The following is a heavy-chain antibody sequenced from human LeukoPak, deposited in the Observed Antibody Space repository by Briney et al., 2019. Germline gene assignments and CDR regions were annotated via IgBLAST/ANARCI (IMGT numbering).Heavy chain of an antibody. Sequence: SETLSLTCAVSGYSISSGYYGGWIRQPPGKGLEWIGSIYHSGSTYYNPSLKSRVTISVDTSKNQFSLKLSSVTAADTAVYYCARRNYDFWSGYRGDAFDIWGQGTMVTVSS. CDR2: IYHSGST. D-gene: IGHD3-3*01. V-gene: IGHV4-38-2*01. J-gene: IGHJ3*02. CDR1: GYSISSGYY. CDR3: ARRNYDFWSGYRGDAFDI.